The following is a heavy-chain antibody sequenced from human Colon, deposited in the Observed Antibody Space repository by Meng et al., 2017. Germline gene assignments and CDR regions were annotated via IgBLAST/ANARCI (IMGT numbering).Heavy chain of an antibody. Sequence: SETLSLTCAISGDSVSSNSAAWNWIRQSPSRGLEWLGRTYYRSKWYNDYAVSVKSRITINPDTSKNQFSLQLNSVNHEDTAVYYCARDRGCSGGSCYPYYYYGMDVWGQGTTVTVSS. V-gene: IGHV6-1*01. J-gene: IGHJ6*02. CDR3: ARDRGCSGGSCYPYYYYGMDV. D-gene: IGHD2-15*01. CDR2: TYYRSKWYN. CDR1: GDSVSSNSAA.